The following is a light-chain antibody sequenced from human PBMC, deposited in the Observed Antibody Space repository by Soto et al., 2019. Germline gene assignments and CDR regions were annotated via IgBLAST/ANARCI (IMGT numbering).Light chain of an antibody. V-gene: IGLV2-14*01. CDR1: SSDVGGYNY. Sequence: QSALTQPASVSGSPGQTITVSCTGTSSDVGGYNYVSWYQHHPGKAPKLMIYKVSNRPSGVSNRFSGSKSGNTASLTISGLQAEDEADYYCSSYTSSSTSRVFGGGTKVTVL. J-gene: IGLJ3*02. CDR3: SSYTSSSTSRV. CDR2: KVS.